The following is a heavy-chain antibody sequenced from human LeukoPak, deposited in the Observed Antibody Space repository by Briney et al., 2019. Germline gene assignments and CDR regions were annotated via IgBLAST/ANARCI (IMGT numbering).Heavy chain of an antibody. CDR2: ISGSGDST. D-gene: IGHD3-22*01. Sequence: GGSLRLSCAASGFTFSSYAMSWVRQAPGEGLEWVSAISGSGDSTYYADSVKGRFTISRDNSKNTLYLQMNSLRAEDTAIYYCARGATMIVVGGDYWGQGTLVTVSS. CDR1: GFTFSSYA. V-gene: IGHV3-23*01. CDR3: ARGATMIVVGGDY. J-gene: IGHJ4*02.